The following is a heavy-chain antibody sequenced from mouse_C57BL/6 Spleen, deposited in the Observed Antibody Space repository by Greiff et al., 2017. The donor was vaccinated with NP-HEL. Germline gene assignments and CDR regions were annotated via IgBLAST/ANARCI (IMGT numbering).Heavy chain of an antibody. D-gene: IGHD2-1*01. CDR3: AREGFYGNHPFAY. J-gene: IGHJ3*01. CDR1: GYTFTSYD. CDR2: IYPRDGST. V-gene: IGHV1-85*01. Sequence: VQLQQSGPELVKPGASVKLSCKASGYTFTSYDINWVKQRPGQGLEWIGWIYPRDGSTKYNEKFKGKATLTVDTSSSTAYMELHSLTSEDSAVYFCAREGFYGNHPFAYWGQGTLVTVSA.